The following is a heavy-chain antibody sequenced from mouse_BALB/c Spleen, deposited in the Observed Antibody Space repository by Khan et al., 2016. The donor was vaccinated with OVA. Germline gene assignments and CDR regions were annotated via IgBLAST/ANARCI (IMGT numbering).Heavy chain of an antibody. CDR3: ARIYGGDFDY. V-gene: IGHV3-2*02. Sequence: EVELVESGPGLVKPSQSLSLTCTVTGYSITNDYAWNWIRQFPGNKLEWMGYISYSGNTKYNPSLKSRISITRDTSKNQFFLQLNSVTIEDTATXYCARIYGGDFDYWGQGTTLTVSS. J-gene: IGHJ2*01. D-gene: IGHD1-1*01. CDR1: GYSITNDYA. CDR2: ISYSGNT.